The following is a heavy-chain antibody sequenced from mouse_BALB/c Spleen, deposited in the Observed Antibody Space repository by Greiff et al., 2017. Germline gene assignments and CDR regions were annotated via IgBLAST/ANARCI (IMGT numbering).Heavy chain of an antibody. D-gene: IGHD1-1*01. Sequence: EVQLVESGPGLVKPSQSLSLTCTVTGYSITSDDAWYCIRQFPGNKLEWMGYISYSGSTSYNPSLKSRSFSNRDTSKNQFFLQLNSVPTEDTATYYCARTNDYGSSHFDYWGQGTTLTVSA. V-gene: IGHV3-2*02. CDR2: ISYSGST. CDR3: ARTNDYGSSHFDY. CDR1: GYSITSDDA. J-gene: IGHJ2*01.